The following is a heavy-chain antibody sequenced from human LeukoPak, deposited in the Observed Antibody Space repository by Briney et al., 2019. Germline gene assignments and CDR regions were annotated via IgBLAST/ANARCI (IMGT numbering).Heavy chain of an antibody. V-gene: IGHV3-23*01. CDR3: AKVPILGYCSGGSCRNFDY. CDR1: GFTFSSYW. D-gene: IGHD2-15*01. Sequence: GGSLRLSCAASGFTFSSYWMSWVRQAPGKGLEWVSAMSGSGGSTYYADSVKGRFTISRDNSKNTLYLQMNSLRAEDTAVYYCAKVPILGYCSGGSCRNFDYWGQGTLVTVSS. J-gene: IGHJ4*02. CDR2: MSGSGGST.